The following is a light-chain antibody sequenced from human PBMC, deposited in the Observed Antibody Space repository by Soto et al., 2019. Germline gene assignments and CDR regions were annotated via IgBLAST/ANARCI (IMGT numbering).Light chain of an antibody. CDR1: QSSSRR. CDR3: QHYKDYSWT. V-gene: IGKV1-5*03. CDR2: TTS. J-gene: IGKJ1*01. Sequence: DIHLTQSPSTLSASVGDRITITCRASQSSSRRLAWYQQKPGKAPKLLIYTTSSLESSVPSRFSGSGSGTEFTLTISSLQPDDFATYYCQHYKDYSWTFGQGTKVEIK.